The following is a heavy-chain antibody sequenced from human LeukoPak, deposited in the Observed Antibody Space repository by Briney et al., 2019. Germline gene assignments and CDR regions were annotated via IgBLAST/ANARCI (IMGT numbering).Heavy chain of an antibody. V-gene: IGHV1-18*01. Sequence: SVTVSCQSSGYTLPRYGISWVRQAPGQGLEGMGWIRAYNCYTNYSQKLQGRVTMTTDTSTSTAYMELRSLRSDDTAVYCCARDRSSGSDLGKTTYWYFDLWGRGTLVTVSS. CDR3: ARDRSSGSDLGKTTYWYFDL. J-gene: IGHJ2*01. D-gene: IGHD1-26*01. CDR2: IRAYNCYT. CDR1: GYTLPRYG.